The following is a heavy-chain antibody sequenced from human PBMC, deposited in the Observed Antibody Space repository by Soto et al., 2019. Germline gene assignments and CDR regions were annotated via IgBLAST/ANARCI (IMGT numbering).Heavy chain of an antibody. Sequence: QVQLVQSGAEVKKPGASVKVSCKASGYSFTDYHVHWVRQAPGQGLEWLGRINPKSGGTSTAQKFQGWVTMTRDTSIKTAYMDLTRLRSDDTAVYYCARGHSTDCSNGVCSFFYNHEMDVWGQGTPITV. V-gene: IGHV1-2*04. CDR1: GYSFTDYH. D-gene: IGHD2-8*01. CDR2: INPKSGGT. CDR3: ARGHSTDCSNGVCSFFYNHEMDV. J-gene: IGHJ6*02.